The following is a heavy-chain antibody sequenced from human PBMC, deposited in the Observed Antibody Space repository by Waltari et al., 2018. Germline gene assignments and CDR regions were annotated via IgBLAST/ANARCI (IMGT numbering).Heavy chain of an antibody. J-gene: IGHJ2*01. D-gene: IGHD2-21*02. V-gene: IGHV3-33*08. Sequence: QVQLVESGGGVVQPGRSLRLSCAASGFTFSSYGMHWVRQAPGKGLGWVAVIWYDGSVKYYVDSVNGRFTIARDNAKNSLYLQMNSLRAEDTAVYYCARAAGDLQTAGYFDLWGRGTLVTVSS. CDR3: ARAAGDLQTAGYFDL. CDR2: IWYDGSVK. CDR1: GFTFSSYG.